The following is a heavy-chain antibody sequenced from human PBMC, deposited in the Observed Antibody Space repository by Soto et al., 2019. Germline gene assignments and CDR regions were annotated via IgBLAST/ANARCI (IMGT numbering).Heavy chain of an antibody. CDR1: GFTFSSYG. CDR2: IWYDGSNK. D-gene: IGHD4-17*01. J-gene: IGHJ4*02. V-gene: IGHV3-33*01. Sequence: QVQLVESGGGVVQPGRSLRLSCAASGFTFSSYGMHWVRQAPGKGLEWVAVIWYDGSNKYYADSVKGRFTISRDNSKNTLYLQMNSLRAEDTAVYYCARSPARGGDYFDYWGQGTLVTVSS. CDR3: ARSPARGGDYFDY.